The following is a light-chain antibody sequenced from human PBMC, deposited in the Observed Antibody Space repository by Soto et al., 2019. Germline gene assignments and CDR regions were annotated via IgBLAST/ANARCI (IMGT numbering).Light chain of an antibody. CDR1: QSVSSN. J-gene: IGKJ4*01. V-gene: IGKV3-15*01. CDR2: GAS. CDR3: QQYNNWPPLT. Sequence: EIVMTQSPATLSVSPGERATLSCRASQSVSSNLAWYQQKPGQAPRLLIYGASTRATGIPARFSGRGAGTEFTLSISSLPSEDFAVYYCQQYNNWPPLTFGGGTKVAIK.